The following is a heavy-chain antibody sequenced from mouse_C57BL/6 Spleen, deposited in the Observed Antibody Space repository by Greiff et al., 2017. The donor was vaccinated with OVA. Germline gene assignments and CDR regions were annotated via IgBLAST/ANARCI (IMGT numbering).Heavy chain of an antibody. V-gene: IGHV1-22*01. J-gene: IGHJ1*03. CDR2: INPNNGGT. CDR1: GYTFTDYN. CDR3: ARRGYYGSRGFDV. Sequence: VQLKESGPELVKPGASVKMSCKASGYTFTDYNMNWVKQSHGKSLEWIGYINPNNGGTSYNQKFKGKATLTVNKSSSTAYMELRSLTSEDSAVYYCARRGYYGSRGFDVWGTGTTVTVSS. D-gene: IGHD1-1*01.